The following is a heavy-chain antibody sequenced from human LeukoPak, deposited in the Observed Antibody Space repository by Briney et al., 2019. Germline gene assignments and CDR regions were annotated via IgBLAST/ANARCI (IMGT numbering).Heavy chain of an antibody. J-gene: IGHJ3*02. Sequence: ASVKVSCKASGFTFTSSAMQWVRQARGQRLEWIGWTVVGSGNTNYAQKFQERVTITRDMSTSTAYMELSSLRSEDTAVYYCAAASEIVVVTADAFDIWGQGTMVTVSS. CDR1: GFTFTSSA. CDR3: AAASEIVVVTADAFDI. CDR2: TVVGSGNT. V-gene: IGHV1-58*02. D-gene: IGHD2-21*02.